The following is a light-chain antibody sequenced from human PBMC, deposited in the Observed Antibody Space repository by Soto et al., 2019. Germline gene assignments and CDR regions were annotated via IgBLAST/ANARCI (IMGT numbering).Light chain of an antibody. CDR3: QHYSSFSRT. Sequence: DIQMIQSPSPLSASVGVRVTITCRASQTIRTRLAWYQQKPGKAPKLLIYDASTLESGVPSRFSGSGSETDFTLTISGLQPDDFATYYCQHYSSFSRTFGQGTKVDIK. J-gene: IGKJ1*01. CDR2: DAS. CDR1: QTIRTR. V-gene: IGKV1-5*01.